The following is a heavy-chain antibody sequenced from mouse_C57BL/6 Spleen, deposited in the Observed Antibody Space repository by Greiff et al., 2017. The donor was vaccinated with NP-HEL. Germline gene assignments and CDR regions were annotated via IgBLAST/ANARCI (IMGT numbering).Heavy chain of an antibody. CDR2: IWSGGGT. J-gene: IGHJ1*03. D-gene: IGHD1-1*01. CDR3: AGSRIDWYFDV. V-gene: IGHV2-2*01. Sequence: QVQLQQSGPGLVQPSQSLSITCTVSGFSLTSYGVHWVRQSPGKGLEWLGVIWSGGGTDYNAAFISRLSISKDNSKSQVFFKMNSLQADDTARYYCAGSRIDWYFDVWGTGTTVTVSS. CDR1: GFSLTSYG.